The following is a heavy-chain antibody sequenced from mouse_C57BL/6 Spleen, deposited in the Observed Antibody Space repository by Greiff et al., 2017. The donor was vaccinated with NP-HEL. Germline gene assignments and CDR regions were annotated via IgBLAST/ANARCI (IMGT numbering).Heavy chain of an antibody. V-gene: IGHV2-9-1*01. CDR3: ARRGYGSSYGYAMDY. J-gene: IGHJ4*01. CDR1: GFSLTSYA. Sequence: VQRVESGPGLVAPSQSLSITCTVSGFSLTSYAISWVRQPPGKGLEWLGVIRTGGGTNYNSALKSRLSISKDNSKSQVFLKMNSLQTDDTARYYCARRGYGSSYGYAMDYWGQGTSVTVSS. CDR2: IRTGGGT. D-gene: IGHD1-1*01.